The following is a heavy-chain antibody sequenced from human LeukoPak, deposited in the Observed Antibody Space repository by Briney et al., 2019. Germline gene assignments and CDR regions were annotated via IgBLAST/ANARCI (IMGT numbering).Heavy chain of an antibody. CDR3: ARERTLTSCYDY. D-gene: IGHD2-15*01. V-gene: IGHV1-2*02. Sequence: VSSVKVSCMASGCTFTGYYMHWVRQAPGQGLEWMGWINHNSGGTNYAQKFQRRVTMTRDTYISTAYMELSGLRSDDTAVYYCARERTLTSCYDYWGQGTLVTVSS. CDR2: INHNSGGT. CDR1: GCTFTGYY. J-gene: IGHJ4*02.